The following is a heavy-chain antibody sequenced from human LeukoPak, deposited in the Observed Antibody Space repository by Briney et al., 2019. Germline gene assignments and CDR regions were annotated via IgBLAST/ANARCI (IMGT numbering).Heavy chain of an antibody. CDR2: ISAYNGNT. D-gene: IGHD2-2*01. Sequence: ASVTVSFKASGYTFTSYGISWVRQAPGQGLEWMGWISAYNGNTNYAQKLQGRVTMTTDTSTSTAYMELRSLRSDDTAVYYCARGGYQLPLYYFDYWGQGTLVTVSS. V-gene: IGHV1-18*01. CDR3: ARGGYQLPLYYFDY. CDR1: GYTFTSYG. J-gene: IGHJ4*02.